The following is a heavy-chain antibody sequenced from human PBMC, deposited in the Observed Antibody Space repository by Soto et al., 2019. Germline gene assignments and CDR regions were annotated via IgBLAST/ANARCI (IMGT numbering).Heavy chain of an antibody. CDR3: ARVRGGSCSGVTCYGAFDI. CDR1: GFTFSSYG. D-gene: IGHD2-15*01. Sequence: GALRLSCAASGFTFSSYGMHWVRQAPGKGLEWVAVIWYDGSNKYYADSVKGRFTISRDNAKNALYLQMNSLRAEDTAVYSCARVRGGSCSGVTCYGAFDIWGQGTMVTVSS. CDR2: IWYDGSNK. V-gene: IGHV3-33*03. J-gene: IGHJ3*02.